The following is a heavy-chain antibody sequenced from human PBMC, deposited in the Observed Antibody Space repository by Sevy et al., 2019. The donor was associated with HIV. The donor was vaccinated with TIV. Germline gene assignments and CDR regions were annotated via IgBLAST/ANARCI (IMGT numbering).Heavy chain of an antibody. Sequence: SETLSLTCSVSGGSISSSNYFWGWIRQPPGRGLAYIGSFYYSGTTYYNPSLQSRVTVSADTSKNQFSLKLGSVTAADTAVYYCVRLGYSTASEFDHWGQGTLVTVSS. CDR1: GGSISSSNYF. V-gene: IGHV4-39*01. CDR2: FYYSGTT. J-gene: IGHJ5*02. CDR3: VRLGYSTASEFDH. D-gene: IGHD5-12*01.